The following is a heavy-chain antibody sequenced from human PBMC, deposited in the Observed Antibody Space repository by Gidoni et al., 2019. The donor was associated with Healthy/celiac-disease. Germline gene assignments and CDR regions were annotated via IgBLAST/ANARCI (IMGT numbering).Heavy chain of an antibody. CDR2: IYYSGST. V-gene: IGHV4-39*01. J-gene: IGHJ5*02. D-gene: IGHD3-16*02. CDR3: ARQPRGYDYVWGSYRYTVWFDP. Sequence: LEWIGSIYYSGSTYYNPSLKSRVTISVDTSKNQFSLKLSSVTAADTAVYYCARQPRGYDYVWGSYRYTVWFDPWGQGTLVTVSS.